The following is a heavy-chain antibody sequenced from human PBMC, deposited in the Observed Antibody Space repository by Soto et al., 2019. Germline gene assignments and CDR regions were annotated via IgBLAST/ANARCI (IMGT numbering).Heavy chain of an antibody. CDR3: ARLDKFNGGWS. CDR1: GFTFSSYA. Sequence: QVQLVESGGGVVQPGRSLRLSCAASGFTFSSYAMHWVRRAPGKGLEWVAAVSHDGKSGFYADSVSGRFTVSRYNSNNLVYLQMDRLRPENTALLYCARLDKFNGGWSWGQGTAVTVSS. J-gene: IGHJ4*02. D-gene: IGHD6-19*01. CDR2: VSHDGKSG. V-gene: IGHV3-30*14.